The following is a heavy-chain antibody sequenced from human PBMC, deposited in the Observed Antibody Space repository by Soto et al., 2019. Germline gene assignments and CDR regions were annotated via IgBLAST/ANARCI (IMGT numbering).Heavy chain of an antibody. J-gene: IGHJ4*01. D-gene: IGHD3-22*01. Sequence: GASVKVSCKASGGTFSSYAISCVRQAPGQGLEWMGGIIPIFGTANYAQKFQGRVTITADESTSTAYMELSSLRSEDTAVYYCARAAGDYYDSSGYLLDYWGQEPWSPSPQ. CDR1: GGTFSSYA. V-gene: IGHV1-69*13. CDR3: ARAAGDYYDSSGYLLDY. CDR2: IIPIFGTA.